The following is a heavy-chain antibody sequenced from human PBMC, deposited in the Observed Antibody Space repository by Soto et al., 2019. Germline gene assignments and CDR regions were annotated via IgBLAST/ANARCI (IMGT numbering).Heavy chain of an antibody. CDR3: ARDISPLDY. CDR2: INPSRGNI. CDR1: GYTFTSDY. J-gene: IGHJ4*02. Sequence: ASVKVSCKASGYTFTSDYIHWVRQAPGQGLEWIGIINPSRGNILYAQKFQGRVSMTRDTSTSTVYMELTSLGSEDTAVYYCARDISPLDYWGQGTLVTVSS. V-gene: IGHV1-46*01.